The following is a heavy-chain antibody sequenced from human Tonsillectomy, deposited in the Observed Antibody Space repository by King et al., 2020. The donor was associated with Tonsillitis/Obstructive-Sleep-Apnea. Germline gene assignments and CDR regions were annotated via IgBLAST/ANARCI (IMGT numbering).Heavy chain of an antibody. V-gene: IGHV4-39*01. J-gene: IGHJ6*02. CDR3: ARQVRMALPGTLHYYYGMDV. CDR1: GGSIRSSNNF. Sequence: QLQESGPGLVKPSETLSLTCTVSGGSIRSSNNFWGWIRQPPGKGLEWIGTIYYSGSTYYSPSLKSRVTISVDTSKNQFSLKLSSVTAADTAVYYCARQVRMALPGTLHYYYGMDVWGQGTTVTVSS. CDR2: IYYSGST. D-gene: IGHD6-19*01.